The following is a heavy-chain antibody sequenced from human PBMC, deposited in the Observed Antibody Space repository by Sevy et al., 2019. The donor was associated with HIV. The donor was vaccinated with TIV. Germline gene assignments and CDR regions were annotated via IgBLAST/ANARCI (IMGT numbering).Heavy chain of an antibody. V-gene: IGHV3-23*01. D-gene: IGHD1-1*01. CDR1: GFTFDNYA. CDR2: ISGSGGST. CDR3: AKVPWTLPEEY. J-gene: IGHJ4*02. Sequence: GGSLRLSCEVSGFTFDNYAMSWVRQAPGKGVEWVSGISGSGGSTYYADSVKGRFTISRDNSKNTLYLQMSSLGVEDTAVYYCAKVPWTLPEEYWGQGTLVTVSS.